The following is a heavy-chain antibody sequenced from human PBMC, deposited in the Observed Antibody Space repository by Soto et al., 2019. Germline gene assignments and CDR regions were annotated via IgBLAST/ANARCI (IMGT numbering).Heavy chain of an antibody. Sequence: SQTLSLTCAISGDSVSSNRATWNLIRQSPSRGLEWLGRTYYRSKWYYDYAVSVKSRITINPDTSKNQFSLQLNSVTPEDTAVYYCARDPVTAADYFDYWGPGTLVTVSS. CDR3: ARDPVTAADYFDY. D-gene: IGHD6-13*01. J-gene: IGHJ4*02. CDR1: GDSVSSNRAT. CDR2: TYYRSKWYY. V-gene: IGHV6-1*01.